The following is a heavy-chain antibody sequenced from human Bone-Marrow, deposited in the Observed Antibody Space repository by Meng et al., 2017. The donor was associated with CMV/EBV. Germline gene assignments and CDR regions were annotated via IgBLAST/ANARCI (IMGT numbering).Heavy chain of an antibody. D-gene: IGHD3-10*01. J-gene: IGHJ5*02. CDR1: GFTFSSYE. Sequence: GGSLRLSCAASGFTFSSYEMNWVRQAPGKGLEWVSYISSSGSTIDYADSVKGRFTISRDNSKNTLYLQMNSLRAEDTAVYYCAREADGSGYNWFDPWGQGTLVTVSS. V-gene: IGHV3-48*03. CDR3: AREADGSGYNWFDP. CDR2: ISSSGSTI.